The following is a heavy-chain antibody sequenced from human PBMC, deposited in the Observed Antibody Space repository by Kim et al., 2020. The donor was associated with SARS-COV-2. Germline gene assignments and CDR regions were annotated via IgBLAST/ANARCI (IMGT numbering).Heavy chain of an antibody. V-gene: IGHV3-23*01. J-gene: IGHJ4*02. CDR3: AKNTLWDTPMTVDY. CDR1: GFTFSRYA. D-gene: IGHD5-18*01. CDR2: ISGTVSST. Sequence: GGSLRLSCGAAGFTFSRYAMSWVRQAPGKGPEWVSSISGTVSSTYYADSVKGRFTVSRDNSKNTLQLQMSNLRADDTAVYYCAKNTLWDTPMTVDYWGPGTLVTVSS.